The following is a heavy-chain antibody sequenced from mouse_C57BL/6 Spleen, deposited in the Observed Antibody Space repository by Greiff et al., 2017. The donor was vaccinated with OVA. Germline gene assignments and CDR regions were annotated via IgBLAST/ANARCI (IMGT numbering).Heavy chain of an antibody. CDR2: INPSNGGT. J-gene: IGHJ1*03. CDR3: ARSYESPWDVGV. Sequence: QVQLQQPGTELVKPGASVKLSCKASGYTFTSYWMHWVKQRPGQGLEWIGNINPSNGGTNYNEKFKSKATLTVDQSSSTAYMLLSSLTSEDSAVYDGARSYESPWDVGVWGTGATVTVSS. V-gene: IGHV1-53*01. CDR1: GYTFTSYW. D-gene: IGHD6-2*01.